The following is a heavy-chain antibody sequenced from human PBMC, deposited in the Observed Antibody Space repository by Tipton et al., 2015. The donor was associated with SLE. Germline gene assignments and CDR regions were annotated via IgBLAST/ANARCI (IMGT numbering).Heavy chain of an antibody. CDR1: GDSITSGTYY. V-gene: IGHV4-31*03. CDR2: IHDSGST. Sequence: TLSLTCNVTGDSITSGTYYWTWIRQPAGKGLEWIGYIHDSGSTFYNPSLRSRIAISVDTSKNQFSLRLTSVTAADTAVYYCARHPGASFDFWGQGILVTVSS. J-gene: IGHJ4*02. CDR3: ARHPGASFDF.